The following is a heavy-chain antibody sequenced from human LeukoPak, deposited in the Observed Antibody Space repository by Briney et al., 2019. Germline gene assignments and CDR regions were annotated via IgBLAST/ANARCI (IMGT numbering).Heavy chain of an antibody. Sequence: SETLSLTCTVSGGSISSGDYYWSWIRQPPGKGLEWIGYIYYSGSTYYNPSLKSRVTISVDTSKNQFSLKLSSVTAADTAVYYCARGARSYYGSGRGWYYYYMDVWGKGTTVTVSS. CDR3: ARGARSYYGSGRGWYYYYMDV. J-gene: IGHJ6*03. CDR1: GGSISSGDYY. D-gene: IGHD3-10*01. CDR2: IYYSGST. V-gene: IGHV4-30-4*08.